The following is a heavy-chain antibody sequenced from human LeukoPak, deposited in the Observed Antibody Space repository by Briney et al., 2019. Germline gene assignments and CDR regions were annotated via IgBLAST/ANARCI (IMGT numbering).Heavy chain of an antibody. Sequence: KSSETLSLTCTVSGGSISSYYWSWIRQPTGKGLEWIGYIYYSGSTNYNPSLKSRVTISVDTSKNQFSLKLSSVTAADTAVYYCARVQDDPPWGYFDYWGQGTLVTVSS. D-gene: IGHD7-27*01. V-gene: IGHV4-59*01. CDR1: GGSISSYY. CDR3: ARVQDDPPWGYFDY. J-gene: IGHJ4*02. CDR2: IYYSGST.